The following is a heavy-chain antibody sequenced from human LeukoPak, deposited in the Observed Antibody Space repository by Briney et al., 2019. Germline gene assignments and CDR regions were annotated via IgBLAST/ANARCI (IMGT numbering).Heavy chain of an antibody. D-gene: IGHD3-3*01. CDR2: IYSGGST. CDR3: ARAQKDDFWSGYYKYYFDY. CDR1: GFTVSSNY. V-gene: IGHV3-53*01. J-gene: IGHJ4*02. Sequence: GGSLRLSCAASGFTVSSNYMSWVRQAPGKGLEWVSVIYSGGSTYYAGSVKGRFTISRDNSKNTLYLQMNSLRAEDTAVYYCARAQKDDFWSGYYKYYFDYWGQGTLVTVSS.